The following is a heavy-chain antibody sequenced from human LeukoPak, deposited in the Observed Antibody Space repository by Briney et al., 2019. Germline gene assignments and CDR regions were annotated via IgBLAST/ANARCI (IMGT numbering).Heavy chain of an antibody. D-gene: IGHD3-3*01. CDR2: INYSGST. V-gene: IGHV4-59*11. CDR1: GGSISSHY. CDR3: ARGGTYYDFWSGEPDFDY. Sequence: SETLSLTCTVSGGSISSHYWSWIRQPPGKGLEWIGYINYSGSTNYNPSLKSRVTISVDTSKNQFSLKLSSVTAADTAVYYCARGGTYYDFWSGEPDFDYWGQGTLVTVSS. J-gene: IGHJ4*02.